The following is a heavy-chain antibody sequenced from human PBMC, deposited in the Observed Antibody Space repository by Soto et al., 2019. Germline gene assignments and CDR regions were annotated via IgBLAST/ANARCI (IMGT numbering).Heavy chain of an antibody. CDR3: ASPMVRGVTYYGMDV. D-gene: IGHD3-10*01. CDR1: GGTFSSYA. V-gene: IGHV1-69*13. Sequence: SVKVSCKASGGTFSSYAISWVRQAPGQGLEWMGGIIPIFGTANYAQKFQGRVTITADESTSTAYMELSSLRPEDTAVYYCASPMVRGVTYYGMDVWGQGTTVTLS. CDR2: IIPIFGTA. J-gene: IGHJ6*02.